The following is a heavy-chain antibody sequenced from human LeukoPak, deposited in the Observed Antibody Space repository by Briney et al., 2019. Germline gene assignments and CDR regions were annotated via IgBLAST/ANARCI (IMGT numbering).Heavy chain of an antibody. CDR3: ASSDHYDSSGFGLDAFDI. CDR2: IYNSRST. CDR1: GGSISRYY. D-gene: IGHD3-22*01. V-gene: IGHV4-59*08. Sequence: SETLSLTCTVSGGSISRYYWSWIRQPPGEGLEGIGYIYNSRSTNYNPSLKSRVTISLDTSKNQFSLKLSSVTAADTAVYYCASSDHYDSSGFGLDAFDIWGQGTMVTVSS. J-gene: IGHJ3*02.